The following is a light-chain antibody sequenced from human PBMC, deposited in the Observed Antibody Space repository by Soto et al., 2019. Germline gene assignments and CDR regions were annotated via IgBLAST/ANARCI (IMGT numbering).Light chain of an antibody. V-gene: IGLV2-14*01. Sequence: QSVLTQPASVSGSPGQSITISCTGTSSDVGGYNYVSWYQQHPGKAPKLMIYEVSNRPSGVSNRFSGSKSGNTASLTISGLQAEDEADYYCSSYTSSSTVXFXGXXKLXV. CDR3: SSYTSSSTVX. CDR1: SSDVGGYNY. J-gene: IGLJ2*01. CDR2: EVS.